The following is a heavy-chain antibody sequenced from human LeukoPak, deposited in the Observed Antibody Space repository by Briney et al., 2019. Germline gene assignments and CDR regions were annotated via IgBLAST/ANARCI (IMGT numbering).Heavy chain of an antibody. CDR3: AKIRFYYDSSFDYWYFDL. J-gene: IGHJ2*01. V-gene: IGHV3-23*01. Sequence: GGSLRLSCAASGFTFSSYEMNWVRQAPRKGLEWVSAITASSGGTYYADSVKGRFTISRDNSKNTLYLQINSLRAEDAAIYYCAKIRFYYDSSFDYWYFDLWGRGTLVTVSS. CDR2: ITASSGGT. D-gene: IGHD3-22*01. CDR1: GFTFSSYE.